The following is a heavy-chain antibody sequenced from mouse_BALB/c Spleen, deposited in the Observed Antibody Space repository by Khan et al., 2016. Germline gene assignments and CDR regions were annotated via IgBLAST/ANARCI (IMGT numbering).Heavy chain of an antibody. CDR2: ISYSGST. Sequence: EVQLQESGPGLVKPSQSLSLTCTVTGYSITSDYAWNWIRQFPGNKLEWMAYISYSGSTSSNPSPKSRISITRDTSKNQFFLQLISVTTEDTATYYCARNWDAMDYWGQGTSVTASS. V-gene: IGHV3-2*02. CDR3: ARNWDAMDY. CDR1: GYSITSDYA. J-gene: IGHJ4*01. D-gene: IGHD4-1*01.